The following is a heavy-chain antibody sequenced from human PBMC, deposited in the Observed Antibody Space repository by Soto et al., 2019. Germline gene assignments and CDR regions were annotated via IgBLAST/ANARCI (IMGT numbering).Heavy chain of an antibody. CDR1: GGTFTSYA. CDR2: IIPIFVTA. Sequence: QVQLVQSGAEVKKPGSSVKVSCEASGGTFTSYAISWVQQAPGQGLEWMGGIIPIFVTANYAQKFQGRVTITADESTSTTYMELSSLRSEDTAVYYCARAGLTYYYDSSGYYPFYYLDSWGQGTLITVSS. CDR3: ARAGLTYYYDSSGYYPFYYLDS. J-gene: IGHJ4*02. V-gene: IGHV1-69*01. D-gene: IGHD3-22*01.